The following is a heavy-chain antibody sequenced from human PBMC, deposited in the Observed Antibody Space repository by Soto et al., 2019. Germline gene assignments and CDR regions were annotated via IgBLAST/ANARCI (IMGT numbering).Heavy chain of an antibody. D-gene: IGHD2-21*01. CDR1: GFTFSSYE. Sequence: EVQLVESVGDLVQPGGSLRLSCAASGFTFSSYEMNWVRQALGRGLEWISYINSVGNVIYYADSVRGRFTVSRDSAKNSLYLQMNSLRAEDTAVYYCAREEINCGGDCFALWGQGTLVTVSS. CDR3: AREEINCGGDCFAL. CDR2: INSVGNVI. V-gene: IGHV3-48*03. J-gene: IGHJ4*02.